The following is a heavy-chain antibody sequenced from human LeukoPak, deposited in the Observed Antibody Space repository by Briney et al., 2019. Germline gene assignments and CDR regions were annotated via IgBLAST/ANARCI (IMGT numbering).Heavy chain of an antibody. CDR2: IWYDGSNK. CDR3: ARDPLYYYGSGRETVVYYGMDV. CDR1: GFTFSSYA. D-gene: IGHD3-10*01. Sequence: PGGSLRLSCAASGFTFSSYAMHWVRQAPGKGLEWVAVIWYDGSNKYYPDSVKGRFTISRDNSKNTLYLQMNSLRAEDTAVYYCARDPLYYYGSGRETVVYYGMDVWGQGTTVTVSS. V-gene: IGHV3-33*01. J-gene: IGHJ6*02.